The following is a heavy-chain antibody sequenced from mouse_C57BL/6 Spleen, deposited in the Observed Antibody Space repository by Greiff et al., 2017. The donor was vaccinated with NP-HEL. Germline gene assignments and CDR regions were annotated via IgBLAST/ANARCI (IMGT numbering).Heavy chain of an antibody. J-gene: IGHJ3*01. CDR3: ARDRFAY. Sequence: VQLQQSGPELVKPGASVKISCKASGYSFTGYYMNWVKQSPEKSLEWIGEINPSTGGTTYNQKFKAKTTLTVDKSSSTAYMQLKSLTSEDSAVYYCARDRFAYWGQGTLVTVSA. CDR1: GYSFTGYY. V-gene: IGHV1-42*01. CDR2: INPSTGGT.